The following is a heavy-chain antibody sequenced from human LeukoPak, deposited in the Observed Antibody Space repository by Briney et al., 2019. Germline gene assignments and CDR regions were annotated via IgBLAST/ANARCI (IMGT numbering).Heavy chain of an antibody. CDR1: GGSISSGSYY. D-gene: IGHD6-13*01. CDR2: IYTSGST. CDR3: ARGTTSSSWQYYFDY. V-gene: IGHV4-61*02. J-gene: IGHJ4*02. Sequence: PSQTLSLTCTVSGGSISSGSYYWSWIRQPAGKGLEWIVRIYTSGSTNYNPSLKSRVTISVDTSKNQFSLKLSSVTAADTAVYYCARGTTSSSWQYYFDYWGQGTLVTVSS.